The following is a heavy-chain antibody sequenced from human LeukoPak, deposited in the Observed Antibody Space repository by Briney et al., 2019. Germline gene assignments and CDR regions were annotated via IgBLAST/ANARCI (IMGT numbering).Heavy chain of an antibody. CDR2: IYHSGGT. D-gene: IGHD3-3*01. CDR3: ARVSVITIFGVVIIDAFDI. J-gene: IGHJ3*02. V-gene: IGHV4-38-2*01. Sequence: KPSETLSLTCAVSGYSISSGYYWGWIRQPPGKGLEWIGSIYHSGGTYYNPSLKSRVTISVDTSKNQFSPKLSSVTAADTAVYYCARVSVITIFGVVIIDAFDIWGQGTMVTVSS. CDR1: GYSISSGYY.